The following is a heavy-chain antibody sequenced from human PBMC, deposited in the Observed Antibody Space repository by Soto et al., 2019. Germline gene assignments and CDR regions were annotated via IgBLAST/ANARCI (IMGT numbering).Heavy chain of an antibody. Sequence: ASVKVSCKVSGYSLNELCMHWVRQPPGKGLEWIGGFDPEEGKMIYAQNFQGRVTMTEDTSTDPAYMELNSLTSEDTAIYYCATDLGVALAPLSILYFQQWGQGNVVTVSS. D-gene: IGHD3-10*01. V-gene: IGHV1-24*01. J-gene: IGHJ1*01. CDR2: FDPEEGKM. CDR1: GYSLNELC. CDR3: ATDLGVALAPLSILYFQQ.